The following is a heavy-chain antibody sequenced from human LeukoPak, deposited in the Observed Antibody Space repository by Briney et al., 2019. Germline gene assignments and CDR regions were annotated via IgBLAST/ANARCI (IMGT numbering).Heavy chain of an antibody. V-gene: IGHV3-30-3*01. CDR3: ARDILYYYDSSGYQDI. J-gene: IGHJ3*02. CDR2: ISYDGSNK. Sequence: GGSLRLSCAASGFTFSSYAMHWVRQAPGKGLVWVAVISYDGSNKYYADSVKGRFTISRDNSKNTLYLQMNSLRAEDTAVYYCARDILYYYDSSGYQDIWGQRTMVTVSS. D-gene: IGHD3-22*01. CDR1: GFTFSSYA.